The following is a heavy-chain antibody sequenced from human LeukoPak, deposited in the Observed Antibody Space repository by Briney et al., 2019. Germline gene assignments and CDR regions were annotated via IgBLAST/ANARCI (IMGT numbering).Heavy chain of an antibody. CDR1: GGTFSRYA. Sequence: SVKVSCKASGGTFSRYAISWVRQAPGQGLEWMGRIIPIIGIVNYAQKFQGRVTITADKSTSTAYMEPNSLRSEDTAVYYCARVPSGYTPNANYYYYGMDVWGQGTTVTVSS. V-gene: IGHV1-69*04. CDR2: IIPIIGIV. J-gene: IGHJ6*02. D-gene: IGHD5-12*01. CDR3: ARVPSGYTPNANYYYYGMDV.